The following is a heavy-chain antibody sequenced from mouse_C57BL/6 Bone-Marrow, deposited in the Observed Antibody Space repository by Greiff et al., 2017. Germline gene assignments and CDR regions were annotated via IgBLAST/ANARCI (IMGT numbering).Heavy chain of an antibody. J-gene: IGHJ3*01. CDR1: GFTFTDYY. V-gene: IGHV7-3*01. CDR2: IRNKANGYTT. CDR3: ARSYGSSYDAY. Sequence: EVKVVESGGGLVQPGGSLSLSCAASGFTFTDYYMSWVRQPPGKALEWLGFIRNKANGYTTEYSACVKGRFTISRDNSQSSLYLQMYALRAEDSATYYCARSYGSSYDAYWGQGTLVTVSA. D-gene: IGHD1-1*01.